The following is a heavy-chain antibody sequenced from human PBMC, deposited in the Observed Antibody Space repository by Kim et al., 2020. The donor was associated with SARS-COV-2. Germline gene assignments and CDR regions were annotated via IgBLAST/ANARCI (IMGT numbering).Heavy chain of an antibody. Sequence: GGSLRLSCAASGFTFSSYGMHWVRQAPGKGLEWVAVISYDGSNKYYADSVKGRFTISRDNSKNTLYLQMNSLRAEDTAVYYCARAGGGAAAGPYYYYGM. V-gene: IGHV3-33*05. CDR3: ARAGGGAAAGPYYYYGM. CDR2: ISYDGSNK. CDR1: GFTFSSYG. J-gene: IGHJ6*01. D-gene: IGHD6-13*01.